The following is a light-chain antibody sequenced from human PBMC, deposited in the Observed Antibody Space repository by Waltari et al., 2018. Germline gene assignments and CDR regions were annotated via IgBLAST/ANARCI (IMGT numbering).Light chain of an antibody. J-gene: IGLJ3*02. V-gene: IGLV4-69*01. Sequence: QLVLTQSPSASASLGAPVKLTCTLSSGHRSNVIAWLQQQPEKGPRYVMKVNSDGSHSKGDKIPDRFSGSSSGTEHYLTISSLQSEDEADYYCQTGGHGTWVFGGGTKLTVL. CDR3: QTGGHGTWV. CDR1: SGHRSNV. CDR2: VNSDGSH.